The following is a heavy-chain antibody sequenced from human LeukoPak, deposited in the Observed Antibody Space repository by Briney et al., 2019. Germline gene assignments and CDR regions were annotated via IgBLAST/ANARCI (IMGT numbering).Heavy chain of an antibody. Sequence: GGSLRLSCAASGFTFSSYAMHWVRQAPGKGLEWVAVISYDGSNKYYADSVKGRFTISRDNSKNTLYLQMNSLRAEDTAVYYCARRIAARLDYYYMDVWGKGTTVTVSS. CDR3: ARRIAARLDYYYMDV. J-gene: IGHJ6*03. CDR2: ISYDGSNK. D-gene: IGHD6-6*01. CDR1: GFTFSSYA. V-gene: IGHV3-30*01.